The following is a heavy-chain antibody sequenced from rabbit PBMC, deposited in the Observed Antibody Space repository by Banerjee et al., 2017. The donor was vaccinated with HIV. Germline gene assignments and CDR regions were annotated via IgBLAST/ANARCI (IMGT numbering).Heavy chain of an antibody. V-gene: IGHV1S45*01. CDR2: INYVGSA. J-gene: IGHJ6*01. CDR3: SKTWDL. CDR1: GFSFSSYS. Sequence: LEESGGGLVQPEGSLTLTCTASGFSFSSYSIGWVRQAPGKGLEYIGYINYVGSAYYASWAKGRFTISKTSSTTVTLQMASLTAADTATYFCSKTWDLWGQGTLVTVS.